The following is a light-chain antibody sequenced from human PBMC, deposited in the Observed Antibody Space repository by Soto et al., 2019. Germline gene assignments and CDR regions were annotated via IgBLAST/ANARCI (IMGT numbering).Light chain of an antibody. Sequence: EIVLTQSPGTLSLSPGERATVACRASQSFSSSYLAWYQQKPGQAPRPLIYGASSRATGIQGRFVGSGSGTDFTLAISSLEPEDFAVYYCQTYGRSAWTFGQGTKVEIK. V-gene: IGKV3-20*01. CDR3: QTYGRSAWT. CDR2: GAS. J-gene: IGKJ1*01. CDR1: QSFSSSY.